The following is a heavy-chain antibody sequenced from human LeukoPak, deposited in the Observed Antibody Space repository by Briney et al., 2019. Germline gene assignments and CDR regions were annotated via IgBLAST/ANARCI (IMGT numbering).Heavy chain of an antibody. Sequence: GGSLRLSCAASGFTFSSYGMHWVRQAPGEGLEWVAVISYDGSNKYYADSVKGRFTISRDNSKNTLYLQMNSLRAEDTAVYYCAKLPSSSSYFDYWGQGTLVTVSS. CDR1: GFTFSSYG. J-gene: IGHJ4*02. CDR2: ISYDGSNK. D-gene: IGHD6-6*01. V-gene: IGHV3-30*18. CDR3: AKLPSSSSYFDY.